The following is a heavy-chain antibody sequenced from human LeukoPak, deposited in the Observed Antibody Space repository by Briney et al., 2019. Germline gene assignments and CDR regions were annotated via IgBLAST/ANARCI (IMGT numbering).Heavy chain of an antibody. V-gene: IGHV1-18*01. Sequence: ASVKVSCKASGYTFTSYGISWVRQAPGQGLEWMGWISAYNGNTNYAQKLQGRVTMTTDTSTSTAYMELRSLRSDDTAVYYCAREARITIFGVVRRNWFDPWGQGTLVTVSS. CDR1: GYTFTSYG. J-gene: IGHJ5*02. CDR3: AREARITIFGVVRRNWFDP. D-gene: IGHD3-3*01. CDR2: ISAYNGNT.